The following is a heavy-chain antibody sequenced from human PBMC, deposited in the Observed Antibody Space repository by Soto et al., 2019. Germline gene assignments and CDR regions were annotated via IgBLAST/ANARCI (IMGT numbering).Heavy chain of an antibody. J-gene: IGHJ4*02. V-gene: IGHV4-30-4*01. CDR3: AREFHPPLFDY. Sequence: QVQLQESGPGLVKPSQTLSLTCTVSGGSISSADYYWTWIRQPPGQGLEWIGYVYHSGSTYYNPSLKSRITMSKDTSKNQFPLKLSSVTAADTPVYYCAREFHPPLFDYWGQGTLVTVSS. CDR2: VYHSGST. CDR1: GGSISSADYY.